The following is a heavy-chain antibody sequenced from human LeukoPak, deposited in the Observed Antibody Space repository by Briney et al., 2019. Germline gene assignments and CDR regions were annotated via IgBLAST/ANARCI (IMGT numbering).Heavy chain of an antibody. V-gene: IGHV1-24*01. CDR2: FDPEDGET. Sequence: ASVKVSCKVSGYTLPELSMHWVRQAPGKGREGMGGFDPEDGETIYAQKFQGRVTMTEDTSTDATYMEQSSLRSEDTAVYYCATSIPTYYYDSSSPKKFDYWGQGTLVTVSS. CDR3: ATSIPTYYYDSSSPKKFDY. CDR1: GYTLPELS. J-gene: IGHJ4*02. D-gene: IGHD3-22*01.